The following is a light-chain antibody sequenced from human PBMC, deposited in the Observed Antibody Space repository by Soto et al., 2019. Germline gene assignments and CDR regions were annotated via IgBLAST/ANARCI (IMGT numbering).Light chain of an antibody. Sequence: QSALTQPPSASGSPGQSVTISCTGTSSDVGGYNYVSWYQQHPGKAPELMVYEVNKRPSGVPDRFSGSKSGNTASLTVSGLQAEDEADYYCTSYAGGNNVFGTGTKLTVL. J-gene: IGLJ1*01. CDR2: EVN. CDR3: TSYAGGNNV. CDR1: SSDVGGYNY. V-gene: IGLV2-8*01.